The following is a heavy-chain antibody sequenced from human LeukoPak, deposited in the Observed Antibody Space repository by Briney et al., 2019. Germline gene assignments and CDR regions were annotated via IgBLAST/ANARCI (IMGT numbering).Heavy chain of an antibody. CDR2: FAGSDTTK. Sequence: GRSLGLSCAASGFDFGAYEMNGVRQAPGKGLEWVAYFAGSDTTKYYADSVRGRFTISRDNAKKSLYLQMNSLRAEDTALYYCTTLGYHLDSWGQGTLVTVSS. V-gene: IGHV3-48*03. J-gene: IGHJ4*02. CDR1: GFDFGAYE. D-gene: IGHD3-22*01. CDR3: TTLGYHLDS.